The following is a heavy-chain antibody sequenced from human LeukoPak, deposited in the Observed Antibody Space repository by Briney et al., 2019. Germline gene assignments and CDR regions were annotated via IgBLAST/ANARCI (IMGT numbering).Heavy chain of an antibody. Sequence: SETLSLTCTVSGGSISSYYWSWIRQPPGKGLEWIGYIYTSGSTNYNPSLKSRVTISVDTSKNQFSLKLSSVTAADTAVYYCARHLRITMVRGVIITSGLDYRGQGTLVTVSS. D-gene: IGHD3-10*01. J-gene: IGHJ4*02. CDR3: ARHLRITMVRGVIITSGLDY. V-gene: IGHV4-4*09. CDR1: GGSISSYY. CDR2: IYTSGST.